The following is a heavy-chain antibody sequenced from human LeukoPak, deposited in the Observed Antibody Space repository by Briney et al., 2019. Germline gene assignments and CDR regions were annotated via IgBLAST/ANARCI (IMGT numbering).Heavy chain of an antibody. J-gene: IGHJ4*02. CDR3: ARVYSSGWPIDY. CDR1: GYTFTGYY. Sequence: GASVKVSSKASGYTFTGYYIHWVRQAPGQGLEWMGWINPNSGGTNYAQKFQGRVTMTRDTSISTAYMELSRLRSDDTAVYYCARVYSSGWPIDYWGQGTLVTVSS. D-gene: IGHD6-19*01. CDR2: INPNSGGT. V-gene: IGHV1-2*02.